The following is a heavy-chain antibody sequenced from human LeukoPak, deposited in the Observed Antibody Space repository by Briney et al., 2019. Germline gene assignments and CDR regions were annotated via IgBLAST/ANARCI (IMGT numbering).Heavy chain of an antibody. V-gene: IGHV4-34*01. Sequence: SETLSLTCAVYGGSFSGYYWSWIRQPPGKGLEWIGGINHSGSTNYNPSLKSRVTISVDTSKNQFSLKLSSVTAADTAVYYCARGSGSYRYMDVWGKGTTVTVSS. D-gene: IGHD3-10*01. CDR2: INHSGST. CDR1: GGSFSGYY. J-gene: IGHJ6*03. CDR3: ARGSGSYRYMDV.